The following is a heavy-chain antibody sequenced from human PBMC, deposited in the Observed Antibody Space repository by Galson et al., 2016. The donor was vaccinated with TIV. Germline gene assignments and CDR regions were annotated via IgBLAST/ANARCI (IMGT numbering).Heavy chain of an antibody. V-gene: IGHV4-39*07. J-gene: IGHJ4*02. CDR3: ARHDLWYYVGS. Sequence: LSLTCTVSGGSISSRSYYWGWIRQPPGKGLEWIGSIYDSGNTYQNPSLKSRVTISLDASKNHFSLTLRSGTAADTAGYYCARHDLWYYVGSWGQGALVIVSS. CDR1: GGSISSRSYY. D-gene: IGHD2-8*02. CDR2: IYDSGNT.